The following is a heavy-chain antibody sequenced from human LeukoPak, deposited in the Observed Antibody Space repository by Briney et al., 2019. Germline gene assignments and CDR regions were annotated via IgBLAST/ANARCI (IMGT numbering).Heavy chain of an antibody. CDR1: GLTVSNNY. CDR3: ARGGAHEFDY. CDR2: IFSGGGT. Sequence: GGSLRLSCVVSGLTVSNNYMTWVRQAPGKGLEWVSLIFSGGGTYYADSVKGRFTISRDSSKNTLYLQMNSLRAEDTALYYCARGGAHEFDYWGQGTLVTVSS. J-gene: IGHJ4*02. V-gene: IGHV3-66*01. D-gene: IGHD1-26*01.